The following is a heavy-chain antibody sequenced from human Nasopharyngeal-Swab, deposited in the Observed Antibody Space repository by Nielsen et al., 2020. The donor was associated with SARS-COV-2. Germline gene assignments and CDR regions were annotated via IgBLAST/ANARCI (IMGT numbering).Heavy chain of an antibody. D-gene: IGHD5-18*01. V-gene: IGHV4-34*01. CDR1: LESFSDYY. J-gene: IGHJ4*02. CDR2: IYYSGST. Sequence: SETLSLTCDLYLESFSDYYWSWIRQSPGKGLEWIGYIYYSGSTYYNPSLKSRVTISVDTSRNQFSLKLSSVTAADTAVYYCARAVATAILGYWGQGTLVTVSS. CDR3: ARAVATAILGY.